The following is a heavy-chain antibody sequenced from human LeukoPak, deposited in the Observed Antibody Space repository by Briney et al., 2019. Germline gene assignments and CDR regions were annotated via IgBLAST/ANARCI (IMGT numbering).Heavy chain of an antibody. J-gene: IGHJ5*02. V-gene: IGHV3-23*01. D-gene: IGHD3-22*01. CDR1: GFTFSSYA. Sequence: GGSLRLSCAASGFTFSSYAMSWVRQAPGKGLEWVSAISGSGGSTYYADSVKGRFTISRDNAKNSLYLQMNSLRAEDTAVYYCARVGGDYYYDSSGYLRRFDPWGQGTLVTVSS. CDR2: ISGSGGST. CDR3: ARVGGDYYYDSSGYLRRFDP.